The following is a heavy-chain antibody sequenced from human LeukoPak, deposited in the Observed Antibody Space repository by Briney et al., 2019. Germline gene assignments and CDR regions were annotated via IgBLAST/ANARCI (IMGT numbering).Heavy chain of an antibody. D-gene: IGHD3-22*01. V-gene: IGHV4-59*11. CDR2: IYYTGRT. Sequence: SQTLSLTCGVSGGSISSHYWSWIRQPPGKGLEWIGFIYYTGRTRYNPSLQSRVTISVGTSENKFSLKLTSVTAADTAVYYCARLLDNDNSGDPDTFDVWGQGTVVTVSS. CDR3: ARLLDNDNSGDPDTFDV. CDR1: GGSISSHY. J-gene: IGHJ3*01.